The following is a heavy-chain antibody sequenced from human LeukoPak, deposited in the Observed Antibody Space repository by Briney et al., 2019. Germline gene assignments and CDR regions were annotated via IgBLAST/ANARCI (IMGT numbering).Heavy chain of an antibody. CDR1: GGSISSGDYY. CDR2: IYYSGST. CDR3: ARERARSLVNYFDY. D-gene: IGHD6-6*01. V-gene: IGHV4-30-4*08. J-gene: IGHJ4*02. Sequence: SQTLSLTCTVSGGSISSGDYYWSWIRQPPGKGLEWIGYIYYSGSTYYNPSLKSRVTISVDTSKNQFSLKLSSVTAADTAVYYCARERARSLVNYFDYWGQGTLVTVSS.